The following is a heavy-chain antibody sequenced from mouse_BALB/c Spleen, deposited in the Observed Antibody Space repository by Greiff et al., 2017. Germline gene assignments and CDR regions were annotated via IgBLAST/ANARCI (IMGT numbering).Heavy chain of an antibody. CDR2: INPSNGRT. J-gene: IGHJ3*01. CDR1: GYTFTSYW. Sequence: QVQLQQPGAELVKPGASVKLSCKASGYTFTSYWMHWVKQRPGQGLEWIGVINPSNGRTNYNEKFKSKATLTVDKSSSTAYMQLSSLTSEDSAVYSCARDRYDWFAYWGPGTLVTVSA. V-gene: IGHV1S81*02. CDR3: ARDRYDWFAY. D-gene: IGHD2-14*01.